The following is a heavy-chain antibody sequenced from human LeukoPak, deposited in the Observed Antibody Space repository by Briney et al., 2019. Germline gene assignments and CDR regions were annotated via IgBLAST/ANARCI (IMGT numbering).Heavy chain of an antibody. Sequence: PGGSLRLFCAASGFTVSSNYMSWVRQAPGKGLEWVSVIYSGGSTYYADSVKGRFTISRDNSKNTLYLQMNSLRAEDTAVYYCARDSGPFLSMVRGVRSPWGQGTLVTVSS. J-gene: IGHJ5*02. CDR1: GFTVSSNY. CDR3: ARDSGPFLSMVRGVRSP. V-gene: IGHV3-66*01. CDR2: IYSGGST. D-gene: IGHD3-10*01.